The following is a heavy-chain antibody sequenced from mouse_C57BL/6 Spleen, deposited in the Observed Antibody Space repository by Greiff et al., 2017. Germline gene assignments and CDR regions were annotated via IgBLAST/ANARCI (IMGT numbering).Heavy chain of an antibody. D-gene: IGHD1-1*02. Sequence: EVMLVESGGGLVKPGGSLKLSCAASGFTFSSYAMSWVRQTPEKRLEWVATISDGGSYTYYPDNVKGRFTISRDNAKNNLYLQMSHLKSEDTAMYYCAREGGGSYAMDYWGQGTSVTVSS. J-gene: IGHJ4*01. CDR3: AREGGGSYAMDY. CDR2: ISDGGSYT. CDR1: GFTFSSYA. V-gene: IGHV5-4*01.